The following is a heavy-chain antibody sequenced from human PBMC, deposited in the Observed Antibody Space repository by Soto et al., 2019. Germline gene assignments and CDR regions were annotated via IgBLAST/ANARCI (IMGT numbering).Heavy chain of an antibody. CDR2: IIPIFGTA. CDR3: ARDFWSGYRNDAFDI. Sequence: ASVKVSCKASGGTFSSYAISWVRQAPGQGLEWMGGIIPIFGTANYAQKFQGRVTITADESTSTAYMELSSLRSEDTAVYYCARDFWSGYRNDAFDIWGQGTMVTVSS. V-gene: IGHV1-69*13. J-gene: IGHJ3*02. CDR1: GGTFSSYA. D-gene: IGHD3-3*01.